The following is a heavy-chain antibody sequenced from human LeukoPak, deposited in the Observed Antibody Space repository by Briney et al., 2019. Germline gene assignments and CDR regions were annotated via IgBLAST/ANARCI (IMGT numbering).Heavy chain of an antibody. Sequence: GGSLRLSCAASGFTFSSYSMNWVRQAPGKGLEWVSSISSSSSYIYYADSVKGRFTISRDNAKNSLYLQMNSLRAEDTVVYHCARDLAYYYDSSGITVGYFDYWGQGTLVTVSS. V-gene: IGHV3-21*01. J-gene: IGHJ4*02. D-gene: IGHD3-22*01. CDR3: ARDLAYYYDSSGITVGYFDY. CDR2: ISSSSSYI. CDR1: GFTFSSYS.